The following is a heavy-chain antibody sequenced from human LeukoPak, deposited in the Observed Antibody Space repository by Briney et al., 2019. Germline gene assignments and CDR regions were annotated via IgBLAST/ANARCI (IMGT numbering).Heavy chain of an antibody. Sequence: SETLSLTCTVSGGSLSSYYWSWLRQPPGKGLEWIGCIYYSGNTNYNPSLKSRVTISVDTSRNQFSLKLSSVTAADTAMYYCARVFVYCSGGSCYWGWFDPWGQGTLVTVSS. CDR2: IYYSGNT. J-gene: IGHJ5*02. CDR3: ARVFVYCSGGSCYWGWFDP. V-gene: IGHV4-59*01. CDR1: GGSLSSYY. D-gene: IGHD2-15*01.